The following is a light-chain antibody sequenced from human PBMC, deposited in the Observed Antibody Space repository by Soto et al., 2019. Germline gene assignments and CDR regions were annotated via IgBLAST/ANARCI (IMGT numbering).Light chain of an antibody. CDR2: RAS. J-gene: IGKJ1*01. V-gene: IGKV3-15*01. CDR1: QNIYYN. CDR3: LQYHNLWA. Sequence: ILMTQSPATVSVSPWEIATLSCRASQNIYYNVAWYQHRPGQAPRLLIYRASTRAPGVPARFSGSGSGTEFTLTISSLQPEDFTVYSCLQYHNLWAFGQGTKVDIK.